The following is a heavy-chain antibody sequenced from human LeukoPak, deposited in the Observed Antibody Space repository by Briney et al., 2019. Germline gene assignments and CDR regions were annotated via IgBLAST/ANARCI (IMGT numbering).Heavy chain of an antibody. Sequence: GGSLRLSCAASGFTFSSYAMSWVRQAPGKGLEWVSYISSSGSTIYYADSVKGRFTISRDNAKNSLYLQMNSLRAEDTAVYYCARVGTDSSGWYGISTYYYYGMDVWGQGTTVTVSS. CDR2: ISSSGSTI. J-gene: IGHJ6*02. CDR3: ARVGTDSSGWYGISTYYYYGMDV. V-gene: IGHV3-48*04. CDR1: GFTFSSYA. D-gene: IGHD6-19*01.